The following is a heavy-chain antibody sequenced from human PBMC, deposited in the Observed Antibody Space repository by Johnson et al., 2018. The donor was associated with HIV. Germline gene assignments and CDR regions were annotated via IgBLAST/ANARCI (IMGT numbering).Heavy chain of an antibody. CDR1: GFTFSAYY. V-gene: IGHV3-11*04. J-gene: IGHJ3*02. Sequence: QMLLVESGGGLVKPGGSLRLSCAASGFTFSAYYMSWIRQAPGKGLECLAYISSSGSSVYYTDSVQGRFTISRDNAKNSLYLQMKSLRAEDTAVYYCARDSPWELTAFDIWGQGTMVTVSS. CDR2: ISSSGSSV. CDR3: ARDSPWELTAFDI. D-gene: IGHD1-26*01.